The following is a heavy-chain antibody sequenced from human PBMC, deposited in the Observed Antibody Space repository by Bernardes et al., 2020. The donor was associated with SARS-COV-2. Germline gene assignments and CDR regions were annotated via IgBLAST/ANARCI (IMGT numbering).Heavy chain of an antibody. D-gene: IGHD6-19*01. J-gene: IGHJ4*02. CDR1: GFTFDDYA. V-gene: IGHV3-9*01. Sequence: GGSLRLSCAASGFTFDDYAMHWVRQAPGKGLEWVSGISWNSGSIGYADSVKGRFTISRDNAKNSLYLQMNSLRAEDTALYYCAKDKGYSSAYVIWGQGTLVTVSS. CDR2: ISWNSGSI. CDR3: AKDKGYSSAYVI.